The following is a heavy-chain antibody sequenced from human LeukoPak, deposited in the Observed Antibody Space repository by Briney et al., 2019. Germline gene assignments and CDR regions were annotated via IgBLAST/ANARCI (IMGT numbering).Heavy chain of an antibody. D-gene: IGHD2-2*01. J-gene: IGHJ4*02. CDR2: INHSGST. V-gene: IGHV4-34*01. CDR1: GGSFSGYY. CDR3: ARGGVDEDIVVVPAVATRDYRFDY. Sequence: PSETLSLTCAVYGGSFSGYYWSWIRQPPGKGLEWIGEINHSGSTNYNPSLKGRVTISVDTSKNQFSLKLSSVTAADTAVYYCARGGVDEDIVVVPAVATRDYRFDYWGQGTLVTVSS.